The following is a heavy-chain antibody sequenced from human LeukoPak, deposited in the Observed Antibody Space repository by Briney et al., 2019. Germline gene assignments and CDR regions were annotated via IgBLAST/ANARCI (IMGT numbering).Heavy chain of an antibody. CDR3: ARGGSGNWNAPFDY. CDR2: ISSSSYI. Sequence: PGGSLRLSCAASGFTFSSYSMNWVRQAPGKGLEWVSSISSSSYIYYADSMKGRFTISRDNAKNSLYLQMNTLRAEDTAVYYCARGGSGNWNAPFDYWGQGTLVTVSS. D-gene: IGHD1-1*01. V-gene: IGHV3-21*01. CDR1: GFTFSSYS. J-gene: IGHJ4*02.